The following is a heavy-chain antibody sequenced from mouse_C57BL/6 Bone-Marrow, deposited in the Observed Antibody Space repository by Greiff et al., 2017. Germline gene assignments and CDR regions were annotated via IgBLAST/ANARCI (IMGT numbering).Heavy chain of an antibody. V-gene: IGHV5-9-1*02. J-gene: IGHJ2*01. CDR2: ISSGGDYI. CDR3: TRGTSDGYPGGLFDY. D-gene: IGHD2-3*01. CDR1: GFTFSSYA. Sequence: EVQGVESGEGLVKPGGSLKLSCAASGFTFSSYAMSWVRQTPEKRLEWVAYISSGGDYIYYADTVKGRFTISRANARNTLYLQMSSLKSEDTAMYYCTRGTSDGYPGGLFDYWGQGTTLTVSS.